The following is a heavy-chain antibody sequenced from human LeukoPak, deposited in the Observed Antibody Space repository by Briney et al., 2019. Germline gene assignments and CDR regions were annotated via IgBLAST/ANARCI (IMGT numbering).Heavy chain of an antibody. Sequence: SETLSLTCAVYGGSFSGYYWSWIRQPPGKGLEWIGEINHSGSTNYNPSLKSRVTISVDTSKNQFSLKLSSVTAADTAVYYCARDRSGCDLDYWGQGTLVTVSS. CDR3: ARDRSGCDLDY. D-gene: IGHD6-19*01. J-gene: IGHJ4*02. CDR2: INHSGST. V-gene: IGHV4-34*01. CDR1: GGSFSGYY.